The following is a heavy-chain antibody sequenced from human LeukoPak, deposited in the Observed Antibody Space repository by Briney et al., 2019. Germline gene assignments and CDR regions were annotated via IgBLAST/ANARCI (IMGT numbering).Heavy chain of an antibody. V-gene: IGHV1-69*04. CDR1: GGTFSSYA. Sequence: SVKVSCKASGGTFSSYAISWVRQAPGQGLEWMGRIIPILGIANYAQKFQGRVTMTRDTSTSTVYMELSSLRSEDTAVYYCARVLAYGGNSDQIDYWGQGTLVTVSS. CDR2: IIPILGIA. CDR3: ARVLAYGGNSDQIDY. J-gene: IGHJ4*02. D-gene: IGHD4-23*01.